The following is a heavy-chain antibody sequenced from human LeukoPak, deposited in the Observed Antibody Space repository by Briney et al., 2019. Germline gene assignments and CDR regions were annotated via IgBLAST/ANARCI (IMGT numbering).Heavy chain of an antibody. V-gene: IGHV5-51*01. Sequence: GESLKISCKGSGYSFTNYWIAWVRQMPGKGLEWMGIIYPGDPDTRYSPSFQGQVTISADKSISTAYLQWSSLKASDTAMYYCARQELWRPLRYWGQGTLVTVSS. CDR3: ARQELWRPLRY. CDR2: IYPGDPDT. CDR1: GYSFTNYW. J-gene: IGHJ4*02. D-gene: IGHD1-7*01.